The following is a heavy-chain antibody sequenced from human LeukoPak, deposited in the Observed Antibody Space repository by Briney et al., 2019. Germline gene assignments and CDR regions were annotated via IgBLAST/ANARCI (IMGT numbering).Heavy chain of an antibody. CDR2: IRSDGNNK. CDR3: AKGTKPVMTIPDY. Sequence: GGSLRLSCAASGFTFNNYGMHWVRQAPGKGLEWVAVIRSDGNNKYYVDSVKGRFTVSRDKSKNTLYLQMNSLRAEDTAMYYCAKGTKPVMTIPDYWGQGILVTVSS. D-gene: IGHD1/OR15-1a*01. CDR1: GFTFNNYG. V-gene: IGHV3-30*02. J-gene: IGHJ4*02.